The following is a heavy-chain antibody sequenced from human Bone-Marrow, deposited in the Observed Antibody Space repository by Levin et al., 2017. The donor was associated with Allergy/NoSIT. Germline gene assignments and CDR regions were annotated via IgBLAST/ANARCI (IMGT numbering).Heavy chain of an antibody. CDR2: ISTYNGNT. D-gene: IGHD3-10*01. CDR3: ARVYGSGRYINPYYEYYMDV. V-gene: IGHV1-18*01. Sequence: ASVKVSCKASGYTLTTYGISWVRQAPGQGLEWMGWISTYNGNTNYAQKFQGRVTMTTDTSTSTVYVELRSLRSDDTAGYYCARVYGSGRYINPYYEYYMDVWGKGTTVTVSS. CDR1: GYTLTTYG. J-gene: IGHJ6*03.